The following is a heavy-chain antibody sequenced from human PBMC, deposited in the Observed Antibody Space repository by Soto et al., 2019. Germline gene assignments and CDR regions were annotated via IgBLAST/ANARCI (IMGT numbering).Heavy chain of an antibody. CDR3: ARGYSYGHARGWWFDP. CDR1: GGSISSGGYY. Sequence: QVQLQESGPGLVKPSQTLSLTCTVSGGSISSGGYYWSWIRQHPGKGLEWIGYIYYSGSTYYNPSLKSRVTISVDTSKNQFSLKLSSVTAADTAVYYCARGYSYGHARGWWFDPWGQGTLVPVSS. CDR2: IYYSGST. D-gene: IGHD5-18*01. J-gene: IGHJ5*02. V-gene: IGHV4-31*03.